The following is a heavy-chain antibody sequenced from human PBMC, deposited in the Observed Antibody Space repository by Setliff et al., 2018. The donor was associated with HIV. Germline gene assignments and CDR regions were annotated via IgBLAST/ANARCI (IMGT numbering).Heavy chain of an antibody. CDR3: TTNLPRPEALRQSGVDP. V-gene: IGHV3-15*01. D-gene: IGHD3-10*01. J-gene: IGHJ5*02. CDR2: IKTKSDGETA. CDR1: GFTFSHAW. Sequence: GGSLRLSCAASGFTFSHAWMTWVRQAPGKGLEWVGRIKTKSDGETADYAAPVKGRFTISRDDSKNTLYLQMNSLKNEDTAVYYCTTNLPRPEALRQSGVDPWGQGTLVTVSS.